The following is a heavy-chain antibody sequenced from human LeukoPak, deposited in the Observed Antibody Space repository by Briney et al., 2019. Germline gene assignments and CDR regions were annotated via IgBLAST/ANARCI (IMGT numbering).Heavy chain of an antibody. CDR1: GYTFTGYV. CDR3: ATVKCHYNFYRDV. CDR2: VDPHSGDT. Sequence: ASVKVSCKAFGYTFTGYVITWVRQAPGQGLEWMGYVDPHSGDTTYAQKFQGRVTMMTDTSTNTADMDLRSLRSDDTAVYSCATVKCHYNFYRDVWGKGTTVTVSS. J-gene: IGHJ6*03. V-gene: IGHV1-18*01. D-gene: IGHD5-24*01.